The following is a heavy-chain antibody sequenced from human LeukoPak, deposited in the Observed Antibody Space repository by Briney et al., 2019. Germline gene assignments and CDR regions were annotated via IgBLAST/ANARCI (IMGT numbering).Heavy chain of an antibody. D-gene: IGHD5-12*01. Sequence: PSETLSLTCAVYGGSFSGYYWSWIRQPPGKGLEWIGEINHSGSTNYNPSPKSRVTISVDTSKNQFSLKLSSVTAADTAVYYYATSRGLRFHFGFYWGQGTLVTVSS. CDR2: INHSGST. V-gene: IGHV4-34*01. CDR1: GGSFSGYY. CDR3: ATSRGLRFHFGFY. J-gene: IGHJ4*02.